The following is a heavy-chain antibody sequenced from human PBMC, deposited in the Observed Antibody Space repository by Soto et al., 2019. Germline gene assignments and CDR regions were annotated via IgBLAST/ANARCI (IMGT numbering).Heavy chain of an antibody. J-gene: IGHJ6*02. CDR1: GFTFSSYG. CDR3: AKSSSGLYYYGMDV. Sequence: QVQLVESGGGVVQPGRSLRLSCAASGFTFSSYGMHWVRQAPGKGLEWVAVISYDGSNKYYADSVKGGFTISRDNSKNTLYLQMNSLRAEDTAVYYCAKSSSGLYYYGMDVWGQGTTVTVSS. V-gene: IGHV3-30*18. D-gene: IGHD6-19*01. CDR2: ISYDGSNK.